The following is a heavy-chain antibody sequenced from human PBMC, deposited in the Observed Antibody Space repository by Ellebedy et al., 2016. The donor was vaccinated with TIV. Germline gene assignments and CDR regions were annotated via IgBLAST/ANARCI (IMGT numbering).Heavy chain of an antibody. J-gene: IGHJ4*02. CDR3: ARWGYCSSTSCSFFDY. CDR2: IIPIFGTA. Sequence: SVKVSXXASGGTFSSYAISWVRQAPGQGLEWMGGIIPIFGTANYAQKFQGRVTITADKSTSTAYMELSSLRSEDTAVYYCARWGYCSSTSCSFFDYWGQGTLVTVSS. V-gene: IGHV1-69*06. D-gene: IGHD2-2*01. CDR1: GGTFSSYA.